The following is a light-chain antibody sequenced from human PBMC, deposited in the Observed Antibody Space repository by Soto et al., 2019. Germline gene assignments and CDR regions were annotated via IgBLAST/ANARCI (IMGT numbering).Light chain of an antibody. CDR2: EVN. Sequence: QSVLTQPASVSGSPGQSVTISCTGTSNDIGANKYVSWYQQYPGKAPKVILYEVNIRPSGMSNRFSGSKSGNTASLTISGLQAEDEAYYYCNAYTSSTTQVFGGGTKLTVL. V-gene: IGLV2-14*01. J-gene: IGLJ3*02. CDR3: NAYTSSTTQV. CDR1: SNDIGANKY.